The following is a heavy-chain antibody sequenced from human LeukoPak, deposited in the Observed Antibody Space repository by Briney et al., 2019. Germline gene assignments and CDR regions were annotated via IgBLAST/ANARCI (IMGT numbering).Heavy chain of an antibody. CDR1: GFTFRTYW. CDR2: INTDGRTT. V-gene: IGHV3-74*01. D-gene: IGHD5-12*01. CDR3: AAAPKWLPFDY. J-gene: IGHJ4*02. Sequence: PGGSLRLSCAASGFTFRTYWMHWVRQAPGKGLVWVSRINTDGRTTNYADSVKGRFSISRDNSKDTLYLQMNSLRADDTAVYYCAAAPKWLPFDYWGQGTLVTVSS.